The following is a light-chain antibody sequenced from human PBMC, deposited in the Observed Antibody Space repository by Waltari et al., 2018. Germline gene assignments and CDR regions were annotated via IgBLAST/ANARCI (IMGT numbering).Light chain of an antibody. CDR3: QQYNIYPYT. J-gene: IGKJ2*01. CDR1: QSISGW. V-gene: IGKV1-5*03. Sequence: DIQLTQSPSTLSASVGDRVTITCRASQSISGWLAWYQQRPGKAPTLLIYTASTLESGVPSRFSGSGSGTEFTLTISSLQPDDFATYYCQQYNIYPYTFGQGTKLEIK. CDR2: TAS.